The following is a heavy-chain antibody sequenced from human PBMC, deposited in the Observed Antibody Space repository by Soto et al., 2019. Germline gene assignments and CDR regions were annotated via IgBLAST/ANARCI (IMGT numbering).Heavy chain of an antibody. CDR2: ISSSSSYI. D-gene: IGHD6-13*01. CDR1: VFTCSSYS. V-gene: IGHV3-21*01. CDR3: ARDGIAAAQPYYFDY. J-gene: IGHJ4*02. Sequence: PWWSLRLSCSASVFTCSSYSMNWVRQAPGKGLEWVSSISSSSSYIYYADSVKGRFTISRDNAKNSLYLQMNSLRAEDTAVYYCARDGIAAAQPYYFDYWGQGTLVTVSS.